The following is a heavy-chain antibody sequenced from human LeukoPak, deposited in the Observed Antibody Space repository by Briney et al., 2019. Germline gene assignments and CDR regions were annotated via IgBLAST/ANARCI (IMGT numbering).Heavy chain of an antibody. D-gene: IGHD6-13*01. J-gene: IGHJ5*02. V-gene: IGHV4-59*08. CDR3: ARHGAAARQVRWFDP. CDR1: GGSISSYY. Sequence: SETLSLTCTVSGGSISSYYWSWIRQPPGKGLEWIGYIYYSGSTNYNPSLKSRVTISVDTSKNQFSLKLSSVTAADTAVYYCARHGAAARQVRWFDPWGQGTLVTVSS. CDR2: IYYSGST.